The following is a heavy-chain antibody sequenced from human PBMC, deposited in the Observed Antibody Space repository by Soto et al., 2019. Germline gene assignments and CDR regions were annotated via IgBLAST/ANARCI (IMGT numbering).Heavy chain of an antibody. CDR1: GYTFTSYY. D-gene: IGHD2-15*01. J-gene: IGHJ5*02. Sequence: GASVKVSCKASGYTFTSYYRHWVRQAPGQGLEWMGIIDPSGGGTSYAQKFQGRLTMTRDTSTTTVYIELSSLRSEDTAVYYCARDRVDCSGGNCWRSVEDTWGQGTLVTVSS. CDR3: ARDRVDCSGGNCWRSVEDT. CDR2: IDPSGGGT. V-gene: IGHV1-46*01.